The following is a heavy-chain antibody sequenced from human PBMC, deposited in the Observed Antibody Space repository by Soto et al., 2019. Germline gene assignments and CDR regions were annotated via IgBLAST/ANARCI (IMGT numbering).Heavy chain of an antibody. Sequence: GASVKVSCKASGGPFSSYAISWVRQAPGQGLEWMGGIIPIFGTANYAQKFQGRVTITADESTSTAYMELSSLRSEDTAVYYCARDVSGIVGAPGYYGMDVWGQGTTVTVSS. J-gene: IGHJ6*02. CDR2: IIPIFGTA. D-gene: IGHD1-26*01. V-gene: IGHV1-69*13. CDR1: GGPFSSYA. CDR3: ARDVSGIVGAPGYYGMDV.